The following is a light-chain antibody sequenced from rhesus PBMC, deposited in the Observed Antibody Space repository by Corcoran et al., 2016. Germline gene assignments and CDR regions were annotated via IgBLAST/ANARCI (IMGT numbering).Light chain of an antibody. Sequence: ETVVTQSPATLSLSPGERATLSCRASQSVGSYLAWYQQKPGPAPRLLIYGASSRATGIPERFSGSGSGTDCTLTISSLEPGDVGVYYCQQSSNLYSFGQGTKVEIK. CDR1: QSVGSY. CDR3: QQSSNLYS. J-gene: IGKJ2*01. CDR2: GAS. V-gene: IGKV3-24*04.